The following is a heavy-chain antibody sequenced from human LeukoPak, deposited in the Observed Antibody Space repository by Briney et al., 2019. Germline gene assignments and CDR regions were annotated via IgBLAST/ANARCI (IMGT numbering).Heavy chain of an antibody. CDR3: AREGLMVRGVIPKEAWGWFDP. CDR1: GDSVSSNSAA. J-gene: IGHJ5*02. CDR2: TYYRSKWYN. V-gene: IGHV6-1*01. D-gene: IGHD3-10*01. Sequence: SQTLSLTCAISGDSVSSNSAAWNWIRQSPSRGLEWLGRTYYRSKWYNDYAVSVKSRITINPDTSKNQFSLKLSSVTAADTAVYYCAREGLMVRGVIPKEAWGWFDPWGQGTLVTVSS.